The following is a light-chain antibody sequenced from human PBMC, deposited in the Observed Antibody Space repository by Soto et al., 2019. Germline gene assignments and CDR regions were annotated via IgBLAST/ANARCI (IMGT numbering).Light chain of an antibody. CDR3: QVWDSSSDHVV. CDR1: NIGSKS. Sequence: SYELTQPPSVSVAPGKTARITCGGNNIGSKSVHWYQQKPGQAPVLVIYYDNDRPSVIPERFSGSNSGNTATLTISRVEAGDEADYYCQVWDSSSDHVVFGGGTKLTVL. CDR2: YDN. J-gene: IGLJ2*01. V-gene: IGLV3-21*04.